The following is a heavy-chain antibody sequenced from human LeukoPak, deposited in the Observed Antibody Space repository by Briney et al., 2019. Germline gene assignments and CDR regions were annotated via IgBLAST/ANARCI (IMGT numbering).Heavy chain of an antibody. V-gene: IGHV3-64*02. D-gene: IGHD2-21*02. J-gene: IGHJ4*02. CDR3: ARDSRPYCGGDCSIDY. Sequence: EGLVQPGGSLRLSCGASGFTFISYTMHWFRQAPGKGLEDVSGISRNGGNTYYSDSVKGRFSISRDDSKNTLYLQMGSLRAEDMAVYYCARDSRPYCGGDCSIDYWGQGTLVTVSS. CDR1: GFTFISYT. CDR2: ISRNGGNT.